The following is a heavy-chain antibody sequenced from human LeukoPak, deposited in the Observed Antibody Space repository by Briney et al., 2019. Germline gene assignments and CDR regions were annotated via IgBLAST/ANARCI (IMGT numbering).Heavy chain of an antibody. CDR1: GGSISSSSYY. CDR2: IYYSGST. D-gene: IGHD3-22*01. V-gene: IGHV4-39*07. J-gene: IGHJ4*02. CDR3: ARGGWSGSSGYYLDRVWSYFDY. Sequence: SETLSLTCTVSGGSISSSSYYWGWIRQPPGKGLEWIGSIYYSGSTYYNPSLKSRVTISVDTSKNQFSLKLSSVTAADTAVYYCARGGWSGSSGYYLDRVWSYFDYWGQGTLVTVSS.